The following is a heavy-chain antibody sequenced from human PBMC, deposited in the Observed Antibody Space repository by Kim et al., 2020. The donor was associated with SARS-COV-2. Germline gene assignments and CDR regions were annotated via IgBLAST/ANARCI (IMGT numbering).Heavy chain of an antibody. CDR3: ARARSDRSGRYFQH. V-gene: IGHV1-46*01. Sequence: AKKFLGRVTMTRETSTGTVYMELSSLGSEDTAVYYCARARSDRSGRYFQHWGQGTLVTVSS. J-gene: IGHJ1*01. D-gene: IGHD6-25*01.